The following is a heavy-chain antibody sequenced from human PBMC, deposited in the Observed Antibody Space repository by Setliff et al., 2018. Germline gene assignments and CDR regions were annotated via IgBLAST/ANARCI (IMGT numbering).Heavy chain of an antibody. CDR1: GGSISSYS. J-gene: IGHJ5*01. V-gene: IGHV4-59*08. CDR2: ISYSGTT. Sequence: SETLSLTCTVSGGSISSYSWSWIRQPPGKGLQWIGYISYSGTTNYNPSLKSRVTISADTSNNSFSLNLFSVTAADTAVYYCAGRDYSGGDSWGHGTLVTVSS. CDR3: AGRDYSGGDS. D-gene: IGHD4-4*01.